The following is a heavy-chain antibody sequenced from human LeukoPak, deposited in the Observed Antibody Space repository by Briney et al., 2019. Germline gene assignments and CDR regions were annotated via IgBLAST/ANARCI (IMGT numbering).Heavy chain of an antibody. CDR3: ARDNSVGDNGWWFAP. V-gene: IGHV1-46*01. Sequence: GASVKVSCKASGYTFTSYYMHWVRQAPGQGLEWMGLINPTGGSTGYAQKFQGRVTMTRDMSTSTDYMELSSLRSEDTAIYYCARDNSVGDNGWWFAPWGQGTLVTVSS. CDR1: GYTFTSYY. J-gene: IGHJ5*02. CDR2: INPTGGST. D-gene: IGHD1-26*01.